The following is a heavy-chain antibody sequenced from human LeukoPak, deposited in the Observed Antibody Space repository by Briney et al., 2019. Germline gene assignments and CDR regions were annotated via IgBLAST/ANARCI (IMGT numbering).Heavy chain of an antibody. D-gene: IGHD3-22*01. CDR2: ISGSGGST. V-gene: IGHV3-23*01. CDR1: GFTFSSYA. CDR3: AKDEGSSGCKN. J-gene: IGHJ4*02. Sequence: GGSLRLSCAASGFTFSSYAMSWVRQAPGKGLEWVSAISGSGGSTYYADSVKGRFTISRDNSENTLYLQMNSLRAEDTAVYYCAKDEGSSGCKNWGQGTLVTVSS.